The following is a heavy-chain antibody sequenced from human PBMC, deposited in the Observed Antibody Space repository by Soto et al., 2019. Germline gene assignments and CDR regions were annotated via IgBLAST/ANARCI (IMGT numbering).Heavy chain of an antibody. CDR2: ISWNSGSI. CDR3: AKDKEEAFDY. J-gene: IGHJ4*02. CDR1: GFTFDDYA. V-gene: IGHV3-9*01. Sequence: EVQLVESGGGLVQPGRSLRLSCAASGFTFDDYAMHWVRQAPGKGLEWVSGISWNSGSIGYADSVKGRFTISRDNAKNSLYLQMNSLRAEDTALYYCAKDKEEAFDYWGQGTLVTVSS.